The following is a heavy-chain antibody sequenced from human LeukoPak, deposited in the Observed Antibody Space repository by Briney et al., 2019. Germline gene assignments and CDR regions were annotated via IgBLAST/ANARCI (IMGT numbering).Heavy chain of an antibody. D-gene: IGHD1-7*01. J-gene: IGHJ6*02. Sequence: SETLSLTCTVSGGSISSYYWSWIRQPPGKGLEWLGYIYYSGSTNYNPSLKSRATISVDTSKNQFSLKLSSVTAADTAVYYCARDNWNYGSSMDVWGQGTTVTVSS. CDR3: ARDNWNYGSSMDV. CDR2: IYYSGST. CDR1: GGSISSYY. V-gene: IGHV4-59*01.